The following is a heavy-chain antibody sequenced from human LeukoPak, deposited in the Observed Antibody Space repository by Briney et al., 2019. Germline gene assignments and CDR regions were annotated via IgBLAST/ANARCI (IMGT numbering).Heavy chain of an antibody. Sequence: PGGSLRLSCAASGFTFSSYCMHWVRQAPAKGLEWVAVICYDGSNKYYADSLKGRFTISRDNSKNTLYLQMKSMRAEDTAVYYCARETRSSEEMAIPRRPKRGYNWFDPWGQGTLVIVSS. V-gene: IGHV3-33*01. J-gene: IGHJ5*02. D-gene: IGHD5-24*01. CDR2: ICYDGSNK. CDR3: ARETRSSEEMAIPRRPKRGYNWFDP. CDR1: GFTFSSYC.